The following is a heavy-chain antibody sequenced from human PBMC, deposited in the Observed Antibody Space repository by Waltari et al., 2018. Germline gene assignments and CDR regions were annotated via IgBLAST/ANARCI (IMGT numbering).Heavy chain of an antibody. D-gene: IGHD6-19*01. Sequence: EVQLVESGGGLVKPGGSLRLSCAASGFTFSNAWMSWVRQAPGKGLEWVSSSSSSSSYIYYADSVKGRFTISRDNAKNSLYLQMNSLRAEDTAVYYCARDRAVARDAFDIWGQGTMVTVSS. CDR2: SSSSSSYI. V-gene: IGHV3-21*01. CDR1: GFTFSNAW. CDR3: ARDRAVARDAFDI. J-gene: IGHJ3*02.